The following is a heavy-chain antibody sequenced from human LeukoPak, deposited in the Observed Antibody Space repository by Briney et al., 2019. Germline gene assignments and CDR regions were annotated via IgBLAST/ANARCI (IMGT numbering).Heavy chain of an antibody. D-gene: IGHD3-10*01. J-gene: IGHJ4*02. V-gene: IGHV3-30*19. CDR3: ARGGAH. CDR1: GFTFSSYG. CDR2: ISYDGRVT. Sequence: GGSLRLSCAASGFTFSSYGMHWVRQVPGKGLEWVAVISYDGRVTYYADSVKGRLTISRDDPKNTLYLQMNSLRAEDTAVYYCARGGAHWGQGTLVIVSS.